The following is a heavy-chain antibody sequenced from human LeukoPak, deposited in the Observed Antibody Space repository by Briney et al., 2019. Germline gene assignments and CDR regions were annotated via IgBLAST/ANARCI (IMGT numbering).Heavy chain of an antibody. V-gene: IGHV1-69*04. CDR2: ITPILGIA. D-gene: IGHD6-19*01. Sequence: GASVKVSCKASGGTFSSYAISWVRQAPGQGLEWMGRITPILGIANYAQKFQGRVTITADKSTSTAYMELSSLRSEDTAVYYCARSGSGWYRGSYYYYGMDVWGQGTTVTVSS. J-gene: IGHJ6*02. CDR3: ARSGSGWYRGSYYYYGMDV. CDR1: GGTFSSYA.